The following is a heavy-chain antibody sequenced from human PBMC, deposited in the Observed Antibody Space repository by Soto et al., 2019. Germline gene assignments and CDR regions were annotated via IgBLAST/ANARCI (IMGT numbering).Heavy chain of an antibody. CDR3: VRDRLRGYDNSGFYS. J-gene: IGHJ5*01. V-gene: IGHV1-18*01. CDR1: GYSFIYYG. D-gene: IGHD3-22*01. CDR2: SNPYNGHK. Sequence: ASVKVSCKAFGYSFIYYGINWVRQAPGQGLEWMGWSNPYNGHKNYAQKFADRLTMTTDTSTATVYMELRNLKSDDTAVYYCVRDRLRGYDNSGFYSWG.